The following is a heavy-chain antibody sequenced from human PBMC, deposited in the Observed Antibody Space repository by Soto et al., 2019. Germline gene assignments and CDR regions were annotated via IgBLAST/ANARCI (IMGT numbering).Heavy chain of an antibody. D-gene: IGHD6-19*01. CDR3: AKDPDTFQYSSGWSPYMDV. CDR1: GFTFSNYA. Sequence: QTGGSLRLSCAASGFTFSNYAMNWVRQAPGKGLEWVSGISDSGDNTFYADSVRGRFTVSRDNSKNTLYLQMDSLRAEDTAVFYCAKDPDTFQYSSGWSPYMDVWGQGTTVTVSS. V-gene: IGHV3-23*01. CDR2: ISDSGDNT. J-gene: IGHJ6*02.